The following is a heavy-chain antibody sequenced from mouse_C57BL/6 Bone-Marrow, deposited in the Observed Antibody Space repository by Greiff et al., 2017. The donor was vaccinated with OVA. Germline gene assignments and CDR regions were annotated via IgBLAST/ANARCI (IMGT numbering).Heavy chain of an antibody. D-gene: IGHD1-1*01. J-gene: IGHJ2*01. CDR3: DGGYYGSSYHFDY. Sequence: VQLQQPGAELVKPGASVKMSCKASGYTFTSYWITWVKQRPGQGLEWIGDIYPGSGSTNYNEKFKSKATLTVDTSSSTAYMQLSSLPSEDSAVYYWDGGYYGSSYHFDYWGQGPTLTVSS. CDR1: GYTFTSYW. V-gene: IGHV1-55*01. CDR2: IYPGSGST.